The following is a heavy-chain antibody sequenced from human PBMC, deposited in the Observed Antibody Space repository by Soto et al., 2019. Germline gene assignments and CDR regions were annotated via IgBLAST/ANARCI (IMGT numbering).Heavy chain of an antibody. J-gene: IGHJ4*02. CDR3: ARDAADFYSNYVGFDY. CDR2: ISSSSSYI. CDR1: GFTFSSYC. Sequence: PGGSLRLSCAASGFTFSSYCMSWVRQAPGKGLEWVSSISSSSSYIYYADSVKGRFTISRDNAKNSLYLQMNSLRAEDTAVYYCARDAADFYSNYVGFDYWGQGTLVTVSS. V-gene: IGHV3-21*01. D-gene: IGHD4-4*01.